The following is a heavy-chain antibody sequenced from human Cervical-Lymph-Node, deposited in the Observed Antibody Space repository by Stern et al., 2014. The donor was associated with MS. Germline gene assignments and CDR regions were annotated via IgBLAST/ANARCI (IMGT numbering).Heavy chain of an antibody. Sequence: VQLVESGAEVKKPGSSVKVSCKASGGTFSSYAISWVRQAPGQGLEWMGGLIPIFGTANYAQKFQGRVTITADESTSTAYMELSSLRSEDTAVYYWARVEVRDYGDPNWFDPWGQGTLVTGSS. J-gene: IGHJ5*02. D-gene: IGHD4-17*01. CDR1: GGTFSSYA. V-gene: IGHV1-69*01. CDR2: LIPIFGTA. CDR3: ARVEVRDYGDPNWFDP.